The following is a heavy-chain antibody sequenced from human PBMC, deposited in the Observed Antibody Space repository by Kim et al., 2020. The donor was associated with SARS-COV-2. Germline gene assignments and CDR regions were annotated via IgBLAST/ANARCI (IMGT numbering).Heavy chain of an antibody. CDR3: AKVAVTRALDY. CDR2: T. Sequence: TYYADSVKGRFTISRDNSKYTLYLQMNSLRAEDTAVYYCAKVAVTRALDYWGPGTLVTVSS. J-gene: IGHJ4*02. D-gene: IGHD4-4*01. V-gene: IGHV3-23*01.